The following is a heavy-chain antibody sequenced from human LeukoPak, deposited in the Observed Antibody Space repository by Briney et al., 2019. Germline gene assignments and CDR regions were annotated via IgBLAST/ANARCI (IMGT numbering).Heavy chain of an antibody. Sequence: PSQTLSLTCAVSGGSISSGGYSWSWLRQPPGKGLEWIGYIYHSGSTYYNPSLKSRVTISVDRSKNQFSLKLSSVTAADSAVYYGARAPRGSGWSNGGGNFDYWGQGTLVTVSS. CDR1: GGSISSGGYS. J-gene: IGHJ4*02. CDR3: ARAPRGSGWSNGGGNFDY. CDR2: IYHSGST. V-gene: IGHV4-30-2*01. D-gene: IGHD6-19*01.